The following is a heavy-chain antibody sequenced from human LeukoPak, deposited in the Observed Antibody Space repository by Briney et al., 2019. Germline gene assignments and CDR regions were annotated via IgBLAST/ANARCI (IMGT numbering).Heavy chain of an antibody. Sequence: PSETLSLTCAVYGGSFSGYYWSWIRQPPGKGLEWIGEINHSGSTNYNPSLKSRVTISVDTSKNQFSLKLSSVTAADTAVYYCARGLILMSRPFDYWGQGTLVSVSS. V-gene: IGHV4-34*01. CDR2: INHSGST. CDR1: GGSFSGYY. CDR3: ARGLILMSRPFDY. J-gene: IGHJ4*02. D-gene: IGHD3-16*01.